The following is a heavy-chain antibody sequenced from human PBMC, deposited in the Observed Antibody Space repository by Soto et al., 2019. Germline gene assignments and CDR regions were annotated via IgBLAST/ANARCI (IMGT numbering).Heavy chain of an antibody. CDR3: ANVEGSGYDFGYLDY. V-gene: IGHV3-23*01. Sequence: GGSLRLCCAASGFTFSSYAMSGVRQAPGKGLEWVSGISGRGDITYYTDSVKGRFTISRDNSKNTLYIKMNRLRAEDKAVYYCANVEGSGYDFGYLDYWGQGTLVPVYS. J-gene: IGHJ4*02. CDR2: ISGRGDIT. CDR1: GFTFSSYA. D-gene: IGHD5-12*01.